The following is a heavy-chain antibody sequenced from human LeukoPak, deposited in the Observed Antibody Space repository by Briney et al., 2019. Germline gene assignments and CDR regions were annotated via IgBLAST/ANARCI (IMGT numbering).Heavy chain of an antibody. CDR1: GFAFSNYD. Sequence: GGSLRLSCAASGFAFSNYDMSWVRQAPGKGLEWVSSISDSGGSTYYADSVKGRFTISRDNSKNTLYLQMTNLRAADTAVYYCAKDLSRAVAADWFDPWGQGSLVTVSS. J-gene: IGHJ5*02. CDR3: AKDLSRAVAADWFDP. D-gene: IGHD6-19*01. CDR2: ISDSGGST. V-gene: IGHV3-23*01.